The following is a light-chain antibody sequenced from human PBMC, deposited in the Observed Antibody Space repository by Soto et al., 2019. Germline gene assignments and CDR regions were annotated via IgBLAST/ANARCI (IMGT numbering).Light chain of an antibody. Sequence: QSALTQPPSVSAAPGQKVTISCSGSSSNIGGNSVSWYQQLPGTAPKLLIYDDNKRPSGIPDRFSGSKSGTSATLGITGFQTGDEADYYCGSWDSNLSAYVFGTGTKVTVL. CDR3: GSWDSNLSAYV. J-gene: IGLJ1*01. V-gene: IGLV1-51*01. CDR2: DDN. CDR1: SSNIGGNS.